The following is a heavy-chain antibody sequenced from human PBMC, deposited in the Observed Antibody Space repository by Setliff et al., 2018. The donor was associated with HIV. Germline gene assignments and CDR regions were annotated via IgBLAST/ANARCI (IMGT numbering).Heavy chain of an antibody. J-gene: IGHJ5*02. D-gene: IGHD1-26*01. V-gene: IGHV1-18*01. CDR3: ARARLQGIVTAVGPRDNCLDP. CDR2: ISAYNGNT. Sequence: ASVKVSCKASGDTFSNSALTWVRQAPGQGLEWMGWISAYNGNTDYAPRLLGRVTMTTDTSTSTAYMELRSLSPDDTAVYYCARARLQGIVTAVGPRDNCLDPWGQGTRVTVSS. CDR1: GDTFSNSA.